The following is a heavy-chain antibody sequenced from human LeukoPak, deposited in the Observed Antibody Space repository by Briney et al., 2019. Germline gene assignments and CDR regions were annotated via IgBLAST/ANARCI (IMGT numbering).Heavy chain of an antibody. CDR1: GDSVSSKNGA. Sequence: SQTLSLTCAISGDSVSSKNGAWNWIRQSPSRGLEWLGRTYYRSKWYDEYADSVKGRVTISPDTSKNQFSLHVYSVTPEDAAVYYCARDLGTSGWYTFDFWGQGTLVTVSS. D-gene: IGHD6-19*01. CDR3: ARDLGTSGWYTFDF. CDR2: TYYRSKWYD. J-gene: IGHJ5*01. V-gene: IGHV6-1*01.